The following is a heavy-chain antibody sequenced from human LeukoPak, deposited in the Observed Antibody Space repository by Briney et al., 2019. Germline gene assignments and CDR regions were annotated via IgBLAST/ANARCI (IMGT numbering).Heavy chain of an antibody. V-gene: IGHV3-21*01. D-gene: IGHD5-18*01. CDR2: ISGSSSYI. CDR3: ASLDGYSYGLPTNFDP. J-gene: IGHJ5*02. CDR1: GFTFSDYS. Sequence: GGSLRLSCAASGFTFSDYSMNWVRQAPGKGLEWVSSISGSSSYINYADSVKGRFTISRDNAKNSLYLQMSSLRAEDTAVYYCASLDGYSYGLPTNFDPWGQGTLVTVSS.